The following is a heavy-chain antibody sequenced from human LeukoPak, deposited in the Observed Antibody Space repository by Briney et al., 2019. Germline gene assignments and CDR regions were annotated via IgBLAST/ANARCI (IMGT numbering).Heavy chain of an antibody. Sequence: SETLSLTCTVSGYSISSGYYWGWIRQPPGKGLEWIGRISSSGRTDYNPSLKSRVTISADTSKNQFSLTLTSVTAADTAVYYCARGPPDFYNSGSYYNGYNWFDSWGQGTLVTVSS. CDR3: ARGPPDFYNSGSYYNGYNWFDS. CDR2: ISSSGRT. CDR1: GYSISSGYY. D-gene: IGHD3-10*01. V-gene: IGHV4-38-2*02. J-gene: IGHJ5*01.